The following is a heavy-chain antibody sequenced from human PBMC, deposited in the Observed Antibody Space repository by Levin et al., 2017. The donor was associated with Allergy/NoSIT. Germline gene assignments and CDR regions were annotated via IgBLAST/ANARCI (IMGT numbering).Heavy chain of an antibody. Sequence: GESLKISCAASGFTFSSYDMHWVRQATGKGLEWVSAIGTAGDTYYPGSVKGRFTISRENAKNSLYLQMNSLRAGDTAVYYCARGASVVPAFTGFDPWGQGTLVTVSS. CDR1: GFTFSSYD. CDR3: ARGASVVPAFTGFDP. CDR2: IGTAGDT. V-gene: IGHV3-13*01. D-gene: IGHD2-2*01. J-gene: IGHJ5*02.